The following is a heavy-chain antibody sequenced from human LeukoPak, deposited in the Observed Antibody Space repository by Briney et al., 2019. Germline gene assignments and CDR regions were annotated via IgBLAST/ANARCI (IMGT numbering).Heavy chain of an antibody. D-gene: IGHD2-21*01. CDR3: ARTGIPLTVDFYFDY. CDR1: GGIFTNYA. V-gene: IGHV1-69*13. J-gene: IGHJ4*02. CDR2: IIPIFGTT. Sequence: GASVKVSCKASGGIFTNYAINWVRQAPGQGLEWIGGIIPIFGTTNYAQKFQGRVTITADESTTTAYMELSSLRSQDTAVYFCARTGIPLTVDFYFDYWGEGTLVTVSS.